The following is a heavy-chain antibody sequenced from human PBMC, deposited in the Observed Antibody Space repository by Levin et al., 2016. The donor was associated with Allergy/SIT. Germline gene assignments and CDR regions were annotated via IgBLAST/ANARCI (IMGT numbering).Heavy chain of an antibody. CDR3: ARTYYSGSGSYYKVASGFDY. CDR2: IYYSGST. J-gene: IGHJ4*02. V-gene: IGHV4-39*01. D-gene: IGHD3-10*01. Sequence: RQAPGKGLEWIASIYYSGSTYYNPSLKSRVTISVDTSKNQLSLKLSSVTAADTAVYFCARTYYSGSGSYYKVASGFDYWGQGTLVTVSS.